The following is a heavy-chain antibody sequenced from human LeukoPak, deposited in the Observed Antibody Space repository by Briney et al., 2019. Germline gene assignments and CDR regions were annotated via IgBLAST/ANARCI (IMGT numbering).Heavy chain of an antibody. V-gene: IGHV1-18*01. J-gene: IGHJ4*02. CDR2: ISAYNGNT. Sequence: MGWISAYNGNTNYAQKLQGRVTMTTDTSTSTAYMELRSLRSDDTAVYYCARDYGVASCFDYWGQETLVTVSS. D-gene: IGHD2-2*01. CDR3: ARDYGVASCFDY.